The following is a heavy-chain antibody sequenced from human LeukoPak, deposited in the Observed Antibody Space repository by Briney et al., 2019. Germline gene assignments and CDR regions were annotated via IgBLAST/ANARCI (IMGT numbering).Heavy chain of an antibody. CDR3: ASITMVRGVPH. D-gene: IGHD3-10*01. V-gene: IGHV3-48*01. CDR2: ISSSSSTI. J-gene: IGHJ4*02. CDR1: GFTFSSYS. Sequence: GGSLRLSCAASGFTFSSYSMNWVRQAPGKGLEWVSYISSSSSTIYYADSVKGRFTISRDNAKNSLYPQMNSLRAEDTAVYYCASITMVRGVPHWGQGTLVTVSS.